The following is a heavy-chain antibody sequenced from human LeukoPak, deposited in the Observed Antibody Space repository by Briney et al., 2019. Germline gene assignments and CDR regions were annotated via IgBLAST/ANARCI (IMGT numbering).Heavy chain of an antibody. CDR2: IYWDDDK. D-gene: IGHD6-19*01. CDR1: GFSLSTSGVG. Sequence: SGPTLVNPTQTLTLTCTFSGFSLSTSGVGVGWIRQPPGKALEWLALIYWDDDKRYSPSLKSRLTITKDTSKNQVVLTMTNMDPVDTATYYCAHRRGPFRGAVAGIRPNWFDPWGQGTLVTVSS. V-gene: IGHV2-5*02. CDR3: AHRRGPFRGAVAGIRPNWFDP. J-gene: IGHJ5*02.